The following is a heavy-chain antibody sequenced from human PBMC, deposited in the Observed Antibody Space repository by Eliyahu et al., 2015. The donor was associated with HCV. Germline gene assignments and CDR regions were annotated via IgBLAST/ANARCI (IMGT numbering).Heavy chain of an antibody. CDR3: ARKFVSGYCSGGSCYLDS. Sequence: VRLHQWGAGLXKASETLSLTCAIYXSAFGDNQWTWVRQSPGKGLGWVGEVDHRGRAYFSPFLKSRATLSFDSDHNQFSLRLTSLTAADTGLYFCARKFVSGYCSGGSCYLDSWGQGTQVSVS. D-gene: IGHD2-15*01. CDR1: XSAFGDNQ. CDR2: VDHRGRA. J-gene: IGHJ4*02. V-gene: IGHV4-34*01.